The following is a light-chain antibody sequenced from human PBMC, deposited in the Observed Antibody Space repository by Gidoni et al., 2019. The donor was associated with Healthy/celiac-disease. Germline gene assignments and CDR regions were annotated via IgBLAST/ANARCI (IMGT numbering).Light chain of an antibody. CDR1: QSVSSY. CDR3: QQRSNWPPIT. CDR2: DAS. Sequence: EIVLKQSPATLSLSPGESATLSGRASQSVSSYLAWDQQKPGQAPMLHIYDASNRPTGRPARFSGSGSGTDFTLTISSLEPEDFAVYYCQQRSNWPPITFGQGTRLEIK. J-gene: IGKJ5*01. V-gene: IGKV3-11*01.